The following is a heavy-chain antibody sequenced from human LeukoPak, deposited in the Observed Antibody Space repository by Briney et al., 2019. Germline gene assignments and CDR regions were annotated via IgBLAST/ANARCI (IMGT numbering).Heavy chain of an antibody. D-gene: IGHD5-24*01. Sequence: PSETLSLTCTVSGGSISSYYWSWIRQPAGKGLEWIGRIYTSGSTNYNPSLKSRVTMSVDTSKNQFSLEVTSMTAADTAVYYCARGGASSRWLNFWGLGTLVTVSS. CDR3: ARGGASSRWLNF. V-gene: IGHV4-4*07. CDR2: IYTSGST. J-gene: IGHJ4*02. CDR1: GGSISSYY.